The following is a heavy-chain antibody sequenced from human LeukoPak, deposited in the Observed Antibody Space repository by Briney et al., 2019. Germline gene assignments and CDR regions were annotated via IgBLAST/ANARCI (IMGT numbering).Heavy chain of an antibody. D-gene: IGHD7-27*01. CDR2: IYYSGST. CDR3: ARQILTGIDY. J-gene: IGHJ4*02. Sequence: PSETLSLTCTVSGGSISGSSYYWGWIRQPPGKGLEWIGSIYYSGSTYYNPSLKSRVTISVDTSKNQFSLKLSSVTAADTAVYYCARQILTGIDYWGQGTLVTVSS. V-gene: IGHV4-39*01. CDR1: GGSISGSSYY.